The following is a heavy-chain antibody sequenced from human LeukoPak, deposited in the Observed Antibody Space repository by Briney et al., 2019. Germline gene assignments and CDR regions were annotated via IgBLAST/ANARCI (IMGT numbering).Heavy chain of an antibody. Sequence: GGSLRLSCAASGFTFSSYAMSWVRQAPRKGLEWVSAIIGSGGYTYYADSVKGRFTISRDNSKNTLSLQMDSLRAEDTAVYYCVKLRGIYLDFDYWGQGTLVTVSS. CDR1: GFTFSSYA. D-gene: IGHD1-26*01. CDR3: VKLRGIYLDFDY. J-gene: IGHJ4*02. CDR2: IIGSGGYT. V-gene: IGHV3-23*01.